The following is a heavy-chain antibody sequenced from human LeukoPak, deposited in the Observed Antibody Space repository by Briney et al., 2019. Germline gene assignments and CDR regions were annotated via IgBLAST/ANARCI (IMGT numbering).Heavy chain of an antibody. CDR3: ARAERGWYDSSGYAFDY. CDR1: GGSISSNTYY. D-gene: IGHD3-22*01. CDR2: IYYSGDT. J-gene: IGHJ4*02. V-gene: IGHV4-39*01. Sequence: PSETLSLTCTVSGGSISSNTYYWDWIRQPPGKGLEWIGSIYYSGDTYYTPSLKSRVTISVDTSKNQFSLKLSSVTAADTAVYYCARAERGWYDSSGYAFDYWGQGTLVTVSS.